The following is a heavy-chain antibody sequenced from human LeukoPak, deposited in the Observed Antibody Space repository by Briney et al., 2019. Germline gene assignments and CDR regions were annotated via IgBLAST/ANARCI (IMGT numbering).Heavy chain of an antibody. CDR2: INPNSGGT. CDR1: GYTFTGYY. CDR3: ARDDSGYDYYFDY. Sequence: ASVKVSCXASGYTFTGYYMHWVRQAPGQGLEWMGRINPNSGGTNYAQKFQGRVTMTRDTSISTAYMELSRLRSDDTAVYYCARDDSGYDYYFDYWGQGTLVTVSS. D-gene: IGHD5-12*01. V-gene: IGHV1-2*06. J-gene: IGHJ4*02.